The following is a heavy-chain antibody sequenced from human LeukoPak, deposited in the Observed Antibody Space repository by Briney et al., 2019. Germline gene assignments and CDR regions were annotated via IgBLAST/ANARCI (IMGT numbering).Heavy chain of an antibody. Sequence: GGSLRLSCAASGFAFSAYWMHWVRQAPGKGLEWVSRINEDATTITYADSVKGRFIISRDNSKRSLYLQMNNLRAEDTAVYYCVRDLILVWTPGDDFDFWGQGTLVVVSS. D-gene: IGHD3-16*01. CDR3: VRDLILVWTPGDDFDF. J-gene: IGHJ4*02. CDR1: GFAFSAYW. CDR2: INEDATTI. V-gene: IGHV3-74*01.